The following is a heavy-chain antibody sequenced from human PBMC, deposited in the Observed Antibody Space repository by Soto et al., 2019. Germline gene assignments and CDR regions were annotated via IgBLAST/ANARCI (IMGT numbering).Heavy chain of an antibody. J-gene: IGHJ3*02. CDR1: GFTVSSNY. V-gene: IGHV3-66*01. D-gene: IGHD3-3*01. Sequence: PGGSLRLSCAASGFTVSSNYMSWVRQAPGKGLEWVSVIYSGGSTYYADSVKGRFTISRDNSKNTLYLQMNSLRAEDTAVYYCARVTYYDFWSGYPSPAFDIWGQGTMVTVSS. CDR2: IYSGGST. CDR3: ARVTYYDFWSGYPSPAFDI.